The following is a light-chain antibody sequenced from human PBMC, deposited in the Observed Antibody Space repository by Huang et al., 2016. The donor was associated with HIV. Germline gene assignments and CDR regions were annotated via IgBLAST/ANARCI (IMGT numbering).Light chain of an antibody. CDR2: AAS. CDR3: QQSYRTPS. CDR1: QSISTH. V-gene: IGKV1-39*01. J-gene: IGKJ5*01. Sequence: DIQMTQSPTSLSASVGDRVTITCRPSQSISTHLNWYHQRPGKAPKLLIYAASSLQSGVPVRFSGSGSGTNFTLTITSLQPEDLGTYYCQQSYRTPSFGLGTRLEIE.